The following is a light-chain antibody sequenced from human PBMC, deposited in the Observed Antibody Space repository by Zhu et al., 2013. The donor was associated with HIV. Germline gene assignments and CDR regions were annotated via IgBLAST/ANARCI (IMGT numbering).Light chain of an antibody. CDR3: SSYTSTITLVV. CDR2: QVN. Sequence: QSALTQPASVSGSPGQSITISCTGTSSDIGGFNYVSWYQHHPGKAPKLIIYQVNYRPSGVSNRFSGSKSGNTASLTISGLQTEDEADYYCSSYTSTITLVVFGGGTKLTVL. J-gene: IGLJ3*02. V-gene: IGLV2-14*01. CDR1: SSDIGGFNY.